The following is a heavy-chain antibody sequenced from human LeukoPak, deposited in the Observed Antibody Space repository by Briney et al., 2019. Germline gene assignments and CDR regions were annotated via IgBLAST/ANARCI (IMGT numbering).Heavy chain of an antibody. Sequence: SETLSLTCTVSGGSISTYYWSWIRQPPGKGLEWLGCIYYIGSTNYNPSLKSRVTISVDTSKNQFSLKLTSVTAADTAVYYCARGVPEYYDFWSGYFYYFDYWGQGTLVTVSS. V-gene: IGHV4-59*01. D-gene: IGHD3-3*01. CDR2: IYYIGST. J-gene: IGHJ4*02. CDR3: ARGVPEYYDFWSGYFYYFDY. CDR1: GGSISTYY.